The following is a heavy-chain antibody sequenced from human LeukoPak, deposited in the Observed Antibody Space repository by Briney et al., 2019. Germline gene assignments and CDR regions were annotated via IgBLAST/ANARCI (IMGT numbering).Heavy chain of an antibody. CDR3: ARGWASSWYYFDF. V-gene: IGHV4-34*01. CDR1: GGSFSGYY. CDR2: INHSGST. D-gene: IGHD2-2*01. Sequence: ASETLSLTCAVYGGSFSGYYWSWIRQPPGKGLEWIGEINHSGSTNYNPSLKSRVTISVDTSKNQFSLNLSSVTAADTAVYYCARGWASSWYYFDFWGQGTLVTVSS. J-gene: IGHJ4*02.